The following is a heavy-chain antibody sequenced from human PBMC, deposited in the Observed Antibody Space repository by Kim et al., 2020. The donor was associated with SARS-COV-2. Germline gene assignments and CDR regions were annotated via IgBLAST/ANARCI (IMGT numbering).Heavy chain of an antibody. Sequence: ASVKVSCKASGYTFTSYYMHWVRQAPGQGLEWMGIINPSGGSTSYAQKFQGRVTMTRDTSTSTVYMELSSLRSEDTAVYYCARDLSRFVDLWGIVGASPLPSGVGVWGQGTTVTVSS. J-gene: IGHJ6*01. CDR3: ARDLSRFVDLWGIVGASPLPSGVGV. V-gene: IGHV1-46*01. CDR1: GYTFTSYY. CDR2: INPSGGST. D-gene: IGHD1-26*01.